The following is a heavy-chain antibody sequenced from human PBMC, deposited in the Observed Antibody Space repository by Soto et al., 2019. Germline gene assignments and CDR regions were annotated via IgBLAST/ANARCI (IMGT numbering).Heavy chain of an antibody. CDR1: GGSISSSSYY. CDR2: IYYSGST. Sequence: QLQESGPGLVKPSETLSLTCTVSGGSISSSSYYWGWIRQPPGKGLEWIGSIYYSGSTYYNPSLKSRVTISVDTSKNQFSLKLSSVTAADTAVYYCARVITIFGVVRWFDPWGQGTLVTVSS. CDR3: ARVITIFGVVRWFDP. D-gene: IGHD3-3*01. J-gene: IGHJ5*02. V-gene: IGHV4-39*01.